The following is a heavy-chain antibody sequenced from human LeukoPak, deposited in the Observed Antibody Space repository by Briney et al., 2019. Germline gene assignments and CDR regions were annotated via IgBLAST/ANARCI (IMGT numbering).Heavy chain of an antibody. CDR3: SPLTVASG. V-gene: IGHV3-9*01. D-gene: IGHD6-25*01. Sequence: PGRSLRLSCAASGFTFDDYAMHWVRQAPGKGLEWVSGISWNSGSIGYADSVKGRFTISRDNAKNSLYLQMNSLRAEDTALYYCSPLTVASGWGQGTLVIVSS. CDR1: GFTFDDYA. CDR2: ISWNSGSI. J-gene: IGHJ4*02.